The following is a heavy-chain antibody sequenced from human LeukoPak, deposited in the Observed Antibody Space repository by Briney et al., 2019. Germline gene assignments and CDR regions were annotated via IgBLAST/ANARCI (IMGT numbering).Heavy chain of an antibody. CDR1: GFTFSSYA. CDR3: AKRRTTVVTLDS. D-gene: IGHD4-23*01. Sequence: GGSLRLSCAASGFTFSSYAMSWVRQAPGKGLEWVSAMSGSGGSTYYADSVKGRFTISRDNSKNTLFLQMNSLRAEDTAVYYCAKRRTTVVTLDSWGQGTLVTVSS. J-gene: IGHJ4*02. V-gene: IGHV3-23*01. CDR2: MSGSGGST.